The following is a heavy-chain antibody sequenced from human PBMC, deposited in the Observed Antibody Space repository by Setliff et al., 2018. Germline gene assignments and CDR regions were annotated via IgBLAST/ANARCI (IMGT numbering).Heavy chain of an antibody. J-gene: IGHJ4*02. D-gene: IGHD3-10*01. CDR2: ISGSAQTT. CDR1: GFTFSTYW. V-gene: IGHV3-23*01. Sequence: GGSLRLSCAASGFTFSTYWMGWVRQAPGKGLEWVSMISGSAQTTYYADSVKGRFTISRDNSKNTVYLQMNSLRAEDTAVYYCARESRMVRGVITPSDYWGQGALVTVSS. CDR3: ARESRMVRGVITPSDY.